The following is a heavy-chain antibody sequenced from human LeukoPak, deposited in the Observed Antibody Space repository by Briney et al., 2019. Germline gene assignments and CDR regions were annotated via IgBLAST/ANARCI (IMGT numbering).Heavy chain of an antibody. CDR1: GGTFSSYA. Sequence: GASVKVSCKASGGTFSSYAISWVRQAPGQGLEWMGGIIPIFGTANYAQKFQGRVTITADESTSTAYMELSSLRSDDTAVYYCARGDGYSYLLYWGQGTLVTVSS. D-gene: IGHD5-18*01. V-gene: IGHV1-69*01. CDR2: IIPIFGTA. J-gene: IGHJ4*02. CDR3: ARGDGYSYLLY.